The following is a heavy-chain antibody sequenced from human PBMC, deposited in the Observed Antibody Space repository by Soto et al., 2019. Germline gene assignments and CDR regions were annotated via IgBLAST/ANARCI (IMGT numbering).Heavy chain of an antibody. J-gene: IGHJ4*02. Sequence: PGESLKISCKGSGYSFTNYWIGWVRQMPGKGLEWMGIIYPGDSDTRYSPSFQGQVTISVDKSISTAYLQWSSLRASDTAVYYCASGAKIGMTSTDFDYWGQGALVTVSS. CDR1: GYSFTNYW. V-gene: IGHV5-51*01. D-gene: IGHD2-2*01. CDR2: IYPGDSDT. CDR3: ASGAKIGMTSTDFDY.